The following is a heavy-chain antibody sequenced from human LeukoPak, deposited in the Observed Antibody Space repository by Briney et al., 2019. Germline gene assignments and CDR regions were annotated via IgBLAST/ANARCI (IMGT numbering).Heavy chain of an antibody. Sequence: GGSLRLSCAASGFTFSSYSMNWVRQAPGKGLEWVSSISSSSSYIYYADSVKGRFTISRDNAKNSLYLQMNSLRAADTAVHYCARVEKYYYDSHYYYGMDVWGQGTTVTVSS. V-gene: IGHV3-21*01. CDR1: GFTFSSYS. CDR2: ISSSSSYI. J-gene: IGHJ6*02. D-gene: IGHD3-22*01. CDR3: ARVEKYYYDSHYYYGMDV.